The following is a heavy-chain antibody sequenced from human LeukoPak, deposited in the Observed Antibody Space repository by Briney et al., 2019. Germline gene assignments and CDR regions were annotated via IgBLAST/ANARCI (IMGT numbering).Heavy chain of an antibody. CDR1: GYTFTGYY. J-gene: IGHJ4*02. CDR2: INPNSGGT. CDR3: AGVQRYCTNGVCRKINVFDY. V-gene: IGHV1-2*02. Sequence: ASVKVSCKASGYTFTGYYMHWVRQAPGQGLEWMGWINPNSGGTNYAQKFQGRVTMTRDTSISTAYMELSRLRSDDTAVYYCAGVQRYCTNGVCRKINVFDYWGQGTLVTVSS. D-gene: IGHD2-8*01.